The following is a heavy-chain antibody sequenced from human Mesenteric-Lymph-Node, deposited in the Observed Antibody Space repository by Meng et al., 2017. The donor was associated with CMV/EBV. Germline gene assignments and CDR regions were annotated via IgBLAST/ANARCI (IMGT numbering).Heavy chain of an antibody. Sequence: GESLKISCAASGFIFSSYGMYWVRQAPGKGLEWVAFMRYIGSNQYYADSLKGRFTISRDNSKNTLYLQMIGLRAEDTAVYYCAKEWAPHEHFDYWGQGTLVTVSS. CDR1: GFIFSSYG. J-gene: IGHJ4*02. CDR3: AKEWAPHEHFDY. V-gene: IGHV3-30*02. CDR2: MRYIGSNQ.